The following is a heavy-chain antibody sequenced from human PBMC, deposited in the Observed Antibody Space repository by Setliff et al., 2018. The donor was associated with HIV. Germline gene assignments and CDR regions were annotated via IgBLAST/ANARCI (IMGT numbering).Heavy chain of an antibody. CDR3: ARGKQMSRRSDAFDI. CDR1: GYTFTSYY. J-gene: IGHJ3*02. V-gene: IGHV1-46*01. CDR2: IDPTDGST. Sequence: ASVKVSCKASGYTFTSYYMHWVRQAPGQGLEWMGIIDPTDGSTSFTQKFQGRVTVTRDTSTSTVYMELSGLKSEDTAMYYCARGKQMSRRSDAFDIWGQGTKVTVSS. D-gene: IGHD6-6*01.